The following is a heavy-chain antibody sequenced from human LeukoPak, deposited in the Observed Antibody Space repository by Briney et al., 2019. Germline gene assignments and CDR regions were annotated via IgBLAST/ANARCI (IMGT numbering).Heavy chain of an antibody. Sequence: SETLSLTCTVSGGSISSYYWSWIRQPAGKGLEWIGRIYTSGSTNYNPSLKSRVTISVDTSKNQFSLKLSSVTAADTAVYYCARWDYYGSGSYYGLDYWGQGTLVTVSS. CDR3: ARWDYYGSGSYYGLDY. CDR1: GGSISSYY. CDR2: IYTSGST. J-gene: IGHJ4*02. V-gene: IGHV4-4*07. D-gene: IGHD3-10*01.